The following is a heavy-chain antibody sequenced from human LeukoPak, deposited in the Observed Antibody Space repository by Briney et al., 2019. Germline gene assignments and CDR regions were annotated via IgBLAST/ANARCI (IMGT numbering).Heavy chain of an antibody. V-gene: IGHV3-11*05. Sequence: GGSLRLSCAASGFTFSDYYMSWIRQAPGKGLEWVSYISSSSSYTNYADSVKGRFTISRGNAKNSLYLQMNSLRAEDTAVYYCARGLWFGELSAYFDLWGRGTLVTVSS. CDR2: ISSSSSYT. CDR1: GFTFSDYY. D-gene: IGHD3-10*01. J-gene: IGHJ2*01. CDR3: ARGLWFGELSAYFDL.